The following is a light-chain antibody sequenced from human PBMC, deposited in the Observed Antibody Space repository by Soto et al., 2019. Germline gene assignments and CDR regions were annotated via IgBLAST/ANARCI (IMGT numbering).Light chain of an antibody. V-gene: IGKV1-5*03. J-gene: IGKJ1*01. CDR2: KAS. CDR3: QHYNSYSEA. Sequence: DIQMTQSPSTLSASIGDRVTITCRASQSISSWLAWYQQKPGKAPKLLIYKASTLQSGVPSSFRGSGSGTEFTLTISSLQPDDFATYYCQHYNSYSEAFGQGTKVEFK. CDR1: QSISSW.